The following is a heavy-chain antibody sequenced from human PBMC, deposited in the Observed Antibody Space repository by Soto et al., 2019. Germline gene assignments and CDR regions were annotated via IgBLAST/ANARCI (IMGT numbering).Heavy chain of an antibody. V-gene: IGHV3-23*01. CDR1: GFTFSSYA. Sequence: GGSLRLSCAASGFTFSSYAMSWVRQAPGKGLEWVSAISGSGGSTYYADSVKGRFTISRDNSKNTLYLQMNSLRAEDTAVYYCAKRSRSIAAAGMGNFDYWGQGTLVTVSS. D-gene: IGHD6-13*01. CDR3: AKRSRSIAAAGMGNFDY. J-gene: IGHJ4*02. CDR2: ISGSGGST.